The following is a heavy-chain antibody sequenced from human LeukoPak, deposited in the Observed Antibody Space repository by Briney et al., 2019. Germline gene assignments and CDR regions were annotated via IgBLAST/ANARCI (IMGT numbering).Heavy chain of an antibody. CDR3: TGQRVTTTGVDYYYYYGMDV. J-gene: IGHJ6*02. Sequence: GGSLRLSCAASGFIFSGSAMHWVRQASGKGLEWVGRIRSKANNYATAYAAPVKGRFTISRDDSKNTAYLQMNSLKTEDTAVYYCTGQRVTTTGVDYYYYYGMDVWGQGTTVTVSS. CDR1: GFIFSGSA. D-gene: IGHD1-1*01. CDR2: IRSKANNYAT. V-gene: IGHV3-73*01.